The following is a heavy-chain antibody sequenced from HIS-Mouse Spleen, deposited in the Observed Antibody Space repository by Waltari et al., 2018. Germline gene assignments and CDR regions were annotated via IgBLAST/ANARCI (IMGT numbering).Heavy chain of an antibody. Sequence: HVQLQESGPRPGTPSESLSVTCTFSRYVISSGYYWGWIRQPPGKGLEWSGSIYHSGSTYYNPSLKSRVTISVDTSKNQFSLKLSSVTAADTAVYYCARDSWAYAIEYFQHWGQGTLVTVSS. CDR2: IYHSGST. CDR1: RYVISSGYY. CDR3: ARDSWAYAIEYFQH. V-gene: IGHV4-38-2*02. D-gene: IGHD2-8*01. J-gene: IGHJ1*01.